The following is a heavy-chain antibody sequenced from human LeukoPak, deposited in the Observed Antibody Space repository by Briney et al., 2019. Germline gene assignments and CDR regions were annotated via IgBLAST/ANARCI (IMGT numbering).Heavy chain of an antibody. CDR1: GGSISSYY. CDR2: IYYSGST. D-gene: IGHD5-18*01. V-gene: IGHV4-59*01. J-gene: IGHJ4*02. CDR3: ARNPAHTAMEYYFDY. Sequence: SETLSLTCTVSGGSISSYYWSWIRQPPGKGLEWIGYIYYSGSTNYNPSLKSRVTISVDTSKNQFSLKLSSVTAADTAVYYCARNPAHTAMEYYFDYWGQGILVTVSS.